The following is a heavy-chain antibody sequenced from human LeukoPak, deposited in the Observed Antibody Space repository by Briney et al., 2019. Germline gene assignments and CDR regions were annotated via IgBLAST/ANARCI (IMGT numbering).Heavy chain of an antibody. CDR3: ARMSSSWYSTSYDY. V-gene: IGHV1-8*01. Sequence: ASVKVSCKASGYTFTSYDINWVRQATGQGLEWMGWMNPNSGNTGYAQKFQGRVTMTRNTSISTAYMELSNLRSEDTAVYYCARMSSSWYSTSYDYWGQGTLVTVSS. D-gene: IGHD6-13*01. CDR1: GYTFTSYD. CDR2: MNPNSGNT. J-gene: IGHJ4*02.